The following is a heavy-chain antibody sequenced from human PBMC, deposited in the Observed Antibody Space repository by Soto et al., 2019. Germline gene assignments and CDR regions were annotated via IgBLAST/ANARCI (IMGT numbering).Heavy chain of an antibody. V-gene: IGHV4-34*01. D-gene: IGHD2-2*01. CDR2: INHSGST. CDR3: ARGRVPAAIDGWFDP. J-gene: IGHJ5*02. CDR1: GGSFSGYY. Sequence: QVQLQQWGAGLLKPSETLSLTCAVYGGSFSGYYWSWIRQPPGKGLEWIGEINHSGSTNYNPSLKSRVTISVDTSKNQFSLKLSSVTAADTAVYYCARGRVPAAIDGWFDPWGQGTLVTVSS.